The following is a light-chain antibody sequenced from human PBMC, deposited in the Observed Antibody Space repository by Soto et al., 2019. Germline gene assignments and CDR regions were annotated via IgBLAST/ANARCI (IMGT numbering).Light chain of an antibody. CDR3: SSYTSSSTLV. Sequence: QSVLTQPASVSGSPGQSITISCTGTSSDVGGYNYVSWYQQHPGKAPKLIIYDVSNRHSGVSNRFSGSKSGNTASLTISGLQAEDEADYYCSSYTSSSTLVFGGGTKLTVL. CDR2: DVS. J-gene: IGLJ2*01. CDR1: SSDVGGYNY. V-gene: IGLV2-14*01.